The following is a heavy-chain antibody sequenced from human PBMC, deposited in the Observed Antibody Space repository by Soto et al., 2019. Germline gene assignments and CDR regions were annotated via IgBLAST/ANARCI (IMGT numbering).Heavy chain of an antibody. CDR2: IWYDGSNK. D-gene: IGHD2-15*01. Sequence: QVQLVESGGGVVQPGRSLRLSCAASGLTFSSYGWHWVGRAPGRGRGGVAVIWYDGSNKYYADSVKGRFTISRDNSKNTLYLQMNSLRAEDTAVYYCARDQDIVVVVAATPLDYGMDVWGQGTTVTVSS. V-gene: IGHV3-33*01. CDR3: ARDQDIVVVVAATPLDYGMDV. J-gene: IGHJ6*02. CDR1: GLTFSSYG.